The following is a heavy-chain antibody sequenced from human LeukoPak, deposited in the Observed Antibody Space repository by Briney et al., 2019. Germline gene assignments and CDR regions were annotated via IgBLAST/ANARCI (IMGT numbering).Heavy chain of an antibody. Sequence: TLSLTCAVSGGSISSYNWWSWVRQPPGKGLEWIGNIYHSGSTYYNPSLKSRVTISVDTSKNQFSLKLSSVTAADTAVYYCARVGLLDAFDIWGQGTMVTVSS. CDR1: GGSISSYNW. CDR3: ARVGLLDAFDI. V-gene: IGHV4-4*02. CDR2: IYHSGST. D-gene: IGHD5/OR15-5a*01. J-gene: IGHJ3*02.